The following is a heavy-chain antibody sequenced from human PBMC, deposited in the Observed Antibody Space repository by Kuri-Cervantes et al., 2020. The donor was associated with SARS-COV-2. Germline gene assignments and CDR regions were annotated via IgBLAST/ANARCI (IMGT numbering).Heavy chain of an antibody. CDR2: FYYGGST. CDR1: GDSITTSPYY. CDR3: ARRTVGHFDL. J-gene: IGHJ2*01. Sequence: SETLSLTCTVSGDSITTSPYYWAWVRQPPGKVLEWIGSFYYGGSTYENPSLKSRVTMSVDTSQNQFFLRLSSVTAADTAVYYCARRTVGHFDLWGRGTLVTVSS. V-gene: IGHV4-39*07. D-gene: IGHD3-16*01.